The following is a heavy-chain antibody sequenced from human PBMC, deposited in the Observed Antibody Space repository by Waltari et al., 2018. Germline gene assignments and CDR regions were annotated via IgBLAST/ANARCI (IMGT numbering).Heavy chain of an antibody. CDR3: AKYYDSSGELDY. CDR1: GFHFTIDA. CDR2: IYSGGST. Sequence: EQQLLQSVRVFVQPGRSLRLYCPASGFHFTIDAMSLLRQAPGKGMEWVSVIYSGGSTYYADSVKGRFTISRDNSKNTLYLQMNSLRAEDTAVYYCAKYYDSSGELDYWGQGTLVTVSS. J-gene: IGHJ4*02. V-gene: IGHV3-23*03. D-gene: IGHD3-22*01.